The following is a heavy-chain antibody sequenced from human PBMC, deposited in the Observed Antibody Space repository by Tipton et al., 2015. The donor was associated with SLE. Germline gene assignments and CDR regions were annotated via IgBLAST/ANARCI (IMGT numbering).Heavy chain of an antibody. CDR1: GFTFSSYG. Sequence: SLRLSCAASGFTFSSYGMHWVRQAPGKGLEWVAFIRYDGSNKYYADSVKGRFTISRDNSKNTLYLQMNSLRAEDTAVYYCAKARRFLEWLLFSFWGQGTLVTVSS. D-gene: IGHD3-3*01. J-gene: IGHJ4*02. CDR3: AKARRFLEWLLFSF. V-gene: IGHV3-30*02. CDR2: IRYDGSNK.